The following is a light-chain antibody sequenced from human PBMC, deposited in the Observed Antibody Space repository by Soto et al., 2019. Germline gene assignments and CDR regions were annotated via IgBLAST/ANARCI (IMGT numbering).Light chain of an antibody. CDR2: DAS. J-gene: IGKJ4*01. Sequence: DIVLTQSPATLSLSPGERATLSCRASQSVNNSLACYQQKPGQAPRLLIYDASNRATGIPARFSGSGSGTGFTLTIRSLEPEECGGYYSKQRNNWPLTFGGGTTVEIK. CDR3: KQRNNWPLT. V-gene: IGKV3-11*01. CDR1: QSVNNS.